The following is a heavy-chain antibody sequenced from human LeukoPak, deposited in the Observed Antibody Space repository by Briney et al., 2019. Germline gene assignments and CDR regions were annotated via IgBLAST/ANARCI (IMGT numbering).Heavy chain of an antibody. CDR3: ARLSRIAAAGTRSVLAFDI. Sequence: SEALSLTCTVSGGSISSYYWSWIRQPPGKGREWIGYIYYSGSTNYNPSLKSRVTISVDTSKNQFYLKLSSVTAADTAVYYCARLSRIAAAGTRSVLAFDIWGQGTMVTVSS. CDR1: GGSISSYY. J-gene: IGHJ3*02. V-gene: IGHV4-59*08. CDR2: IYYSGST. D-gene: IGHD6-13*01.